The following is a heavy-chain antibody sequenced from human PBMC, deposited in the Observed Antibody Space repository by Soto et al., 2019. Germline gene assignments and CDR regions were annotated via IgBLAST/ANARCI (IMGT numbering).Heavy chain of an antibody. J-gene: IGHJ6*02. CDR2: INGDGTIT. Sequence: GGSLRLSCEASRFSFSYYEMNWVRQAPGKGLEWVSYINGDGTITYYADSAKGRFTISRDNAKNTLYLQMSSLRGEDTAVYYCARDLRHSRLPGMDVWGQGTTVTVSS. D-gene: IGHD2-15*01. CDR1: RFSFSYYE. V-gene: IGHV3-48*03. CDR3: ARDLRHSRLPGMDV.